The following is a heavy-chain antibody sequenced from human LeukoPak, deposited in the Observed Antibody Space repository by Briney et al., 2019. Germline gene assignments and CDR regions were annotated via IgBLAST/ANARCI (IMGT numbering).Heavy chain of an antibody. J-gene: IGHJ4*02. CDR1: GFTFSSYA. CDR2: ISGSGGST. Sequence: GGSLRLSCAASGFTFSSYAMSWVRQAPGKGLEWVSAISGSGGSTCYADSVKGRFTISRDNSKNTLYLQMNSLRAEDTAVYYCAKGDITMIVVVMRGIDYWGQGTLVTVSS. V-gene: IGHV3-23*01. CDR3: AKGDITMIVVVMRGIDY. D-gene: IGHD3-22*01.